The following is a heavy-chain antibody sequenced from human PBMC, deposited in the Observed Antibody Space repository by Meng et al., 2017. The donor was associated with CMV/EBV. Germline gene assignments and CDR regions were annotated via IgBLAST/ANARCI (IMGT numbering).Heavy chain of an antibody. J-gene: IGHJ3*02. V-gene: IGHV3-23*01. CDR1: GFTFSNFA. Sequence: GESLKISCAASGFTFSNFAMNWVRQAPGKGLEWVSSISGSGVSTNYADSVKGRFTISRDNAKNSLYLQMNSLRAEDTAVYYCASRAYCGGDCFDAFDIWGQGTMVTVSS. CDR3: ASRAYCGGDCFDAFDI. D-gene: IGHD2-21*01. CDR2: ISGSGVST.